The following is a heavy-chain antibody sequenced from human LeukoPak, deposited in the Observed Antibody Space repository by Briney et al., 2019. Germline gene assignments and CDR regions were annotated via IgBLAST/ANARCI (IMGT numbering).Heavy chain of an antibody. CDR2: IKQDGSVK. J-gene: IGHJ3*02. Sequence: PGGSLRLSCAASGFTFSSFWMTWVRQAPGKGLEWVANIKQDGSVKTYVDSVKGRFTISRDNAKNSLYLQMNSLRAEDTAVYYCARAAESATGALDIWGQGTMVTVSP. CDR3: ARAAESATGALDI. D-gene: IGHD2-2*01. V-gene: IGHV3-7*04. CDR1: GFTFSSFW.